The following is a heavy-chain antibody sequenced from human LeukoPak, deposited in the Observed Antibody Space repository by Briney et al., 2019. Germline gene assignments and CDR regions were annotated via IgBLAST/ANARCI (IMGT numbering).Heavy chain of an antibody. D-gene: IGHD2-2*01. CDR1: GGSFSGYY. V-gene: IGHV4-34*01. J-gene: IGHJ4*02. CDR2: INHSGST. Sequence: SETLSLTCAVYGGSFSGYYWSWIRQPPGKGLEWIGEINHSGSTNYNPSLKSRVTISVDTSKNQFSLKLSSVTAADTAVYYCARGKTQCSSTSCPYLDYWGQGTLVTVSS. CDR3: ARGKTQCSSTSCPYLDY.